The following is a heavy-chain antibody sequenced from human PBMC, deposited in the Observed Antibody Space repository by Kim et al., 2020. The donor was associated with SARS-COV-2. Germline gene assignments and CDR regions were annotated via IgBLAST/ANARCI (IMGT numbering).Heavy chain of an antibody. D-gene: IGHD2-15*01. Sequence: SVKGRFTISRDDSKNTAYLQMNSLKTEDTAVYYCTRPTYCSGGSCYPSYWGQGTLVTVSS. CDR3: TRPTYCSGGSCYPSY. V-gene: IGHV3-73*01. J-gene: IGHJ4*02.